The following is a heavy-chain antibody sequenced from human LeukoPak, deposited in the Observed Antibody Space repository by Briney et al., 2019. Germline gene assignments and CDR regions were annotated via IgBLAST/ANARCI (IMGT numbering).Heavy chain of an antibody. Sequence: GGSLRLSCSASGFSFSTYGMSWVRQAPRKGLEWVSTIYGSDDTTRYAESVKGRFTISRDNSKETLYLQMNNLRAEDTAVYYCAKDQRPDTGYDIDYWGQGTLVTASS. CDR1: GFSFSTYG. CDR2: IYGSDDTT. V-gene: IGHV3-23*01. D-gene: IGHD3-9*01. CDR3: AKDQRPDTGYDIDY. J-gene: IGHJ4*02.